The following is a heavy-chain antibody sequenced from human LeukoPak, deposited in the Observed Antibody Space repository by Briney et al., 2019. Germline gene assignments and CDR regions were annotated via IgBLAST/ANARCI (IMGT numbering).Heavy chain of an antibody. V-gene: IGHV3-30*18. D-gene: IGHD3-10*01. CDR2: ISYDGSNR. Sequence: PGRSLRLSCAASGFTFSSYGMHWVRQAPGKGLEWVAVISYDGSNRYYADSLKGRFTFSRDNSKNTLYLQMNSLRAEDTAVYYCAKEVVRGVIPNPNYYYYGMDVWGRGTTVTVSS. CDR1: GFTFSSYG. J-gene: IGHJ6*04. CDR3: AKEVVRGVIPNPNYYYYGMDV.